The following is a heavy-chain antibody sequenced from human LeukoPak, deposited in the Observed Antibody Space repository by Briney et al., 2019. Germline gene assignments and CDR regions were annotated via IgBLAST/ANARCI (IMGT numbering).Heavy chain of an antibody. J-gene: IGHJ3*02. CDR1: GFTFSSYW. CDR3: AREAYYDILTGYYRTDAFDI. CDR2: IKQDGSEK. V-gene: IGHV3-7*01. Sequence: GGSLRLSCAASGFTFSSYWMHWVRQAPGKGLEWVANIKQDGSEKYYVDSVKGRFTISRDNAKNSLYLQMNSLRAEDTAVYYCAREAYYDILTGYYRTDAFDIWGQGTMVTVSS. D-gene: IGHD3-9*01.